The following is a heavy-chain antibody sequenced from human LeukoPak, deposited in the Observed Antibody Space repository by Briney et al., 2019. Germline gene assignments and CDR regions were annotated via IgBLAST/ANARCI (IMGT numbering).Heavy chain of an antibody. J-gene: IGHJ4*02. V-gene: IGHV3-23*01. CDR1: GFIFSRYW. Sequence: GGCLRLSCATSGFIFSRYWMSWVRQAPGKGLDWVSAITGSGGSTYHADSVKGRFTISRDNSKYTLYLQMNSLRAEDTAVYYCVKGSDVFRPYYFDYWGQGTLVTVSS. D-gene: IGHD6-6*01. CDR2: ITGSGGST. CDR3: VKGSDVFRPYYFDY.